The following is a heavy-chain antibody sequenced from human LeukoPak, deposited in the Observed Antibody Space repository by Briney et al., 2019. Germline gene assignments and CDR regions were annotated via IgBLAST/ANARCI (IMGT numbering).Heavy chain of an antibody. D-gene: IGHD3-10*01. V-gene: IGHV4-31*11. CDR2: IYYSGST. CDR3: ARYTVWFGEFSDV. Sequence: SETLSLTCAVYGGSFSGYYWSWIRQHPGKGLEWIGYIYYSGSTYYNPSLKSRVTISVDTSKNQFSLKLSSVTAADTAVYYCARYTVWFGEFSDVWGQGTTVTVSS. CDR1: GGSFSGYY. J-gene: IGHJ6*02.